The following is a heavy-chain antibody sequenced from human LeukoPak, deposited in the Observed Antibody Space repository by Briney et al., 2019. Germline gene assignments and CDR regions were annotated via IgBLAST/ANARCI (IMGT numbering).Heavy chain of an antibody. CDR2: INHSGST. CDR1: GGSFSAYY. Sequence: PSETLSLTCAVYGGSFSAYYWSWIRQPPGKGLEWIGEINHSGSTNHNPSLKSRVTISVDTSKNQFSPKLSSVTAAATAVYYCARLYCSTTSCLRMVWFDPWGQGTLVTVSS. CDR3: ARLYCSTTSCLRMVWFDP. D-gene: IGHD2-2*01. J-gene: IGHJ5*02. V-gene: IGHV4-34*01.